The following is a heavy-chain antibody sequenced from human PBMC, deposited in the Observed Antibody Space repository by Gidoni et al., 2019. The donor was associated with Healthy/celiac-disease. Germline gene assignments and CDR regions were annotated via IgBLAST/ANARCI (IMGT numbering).Heavy chain of an antibody. Sequence: EVQLLESGGGLVQPGGSLRLSCAASGFTFSSYAMSWVRQAPGKGLEWVSAISGSGGSTDYADSVKGRFTISRDNSKNTLYLQMNSLRAEDTAVYYCAKVWGGDCSSTSCYTPNWFDPWGQGTLVTVSS. CDR3: AKVWGGDCSSTSCYTPNWFDP. V-gene: IGHV3-23*01. CDR2: ISGSGGST. CDR1: GFTFSSYA. D-gene: IGHD2-2*02. J-gene: IGHJ5*02.